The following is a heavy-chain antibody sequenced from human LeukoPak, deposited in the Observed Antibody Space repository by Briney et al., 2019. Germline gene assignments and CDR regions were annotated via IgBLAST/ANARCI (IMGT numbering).Heavy chain of an antibody. CDR1: GYTFTDYY. CDR2: INPITGVT. V-gene: IGHV1-2*02. D-gene: IGHD1-26*01. Sequence: ASVKVSCKASGYTFTDYYIHWVRQAPGQRLEWMGWINPITGVTLYAQKFQGRVTMTRDTSTTTAYVELRNLRSDDTAVHYCVTWVIVGGSGVDIWGQGTMVTVSS. J-gene: IGHJ3*02. CDR3: VTWVIVGGSGVDI.